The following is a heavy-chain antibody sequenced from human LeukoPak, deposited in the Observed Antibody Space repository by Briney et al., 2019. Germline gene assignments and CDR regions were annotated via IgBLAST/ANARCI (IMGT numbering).Heavy chain of an antibody. J-gene: IGHJ4*02. CDR3: ARDYYGSGTQFLDY. V-gene: IGHV3-21*04. D-gene: IGHD3-10*01. CDR1: GFSFSIYA. CDR2: IIGNGRDI. Sequence: GGSLRLSCAASGFSFSIYAMNWVRQAPGKGLEWVSLIIGNGRDIRYADSVKGRFTISRDDAKNSLYLQMNSLRADDTAVYYCARDYYGSGTQFLDYWGQGTLVTVSA.